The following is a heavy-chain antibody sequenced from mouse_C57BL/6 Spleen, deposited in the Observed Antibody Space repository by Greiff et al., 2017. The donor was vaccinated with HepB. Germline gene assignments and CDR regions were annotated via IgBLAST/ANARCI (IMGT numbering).Heavy chain of an antibody. CDR1: GYTFTSYW. J-gene: IGHJ1*03. Sequence: QVQLQQPGTELVKPGASVKLSCKASGYTFTSYWMHWVKQRPGQGLEWIGNINPSNGGTNYNEKFKSKATLTVDKSSSTAYMQLSSLTSENSAVYYWAAARLRWYFDVWGTGTTVTVSS. V-gene: IGHV1-53*01. CDR2: INPSNGGT. D-gene: IGHD3-1*01. CDR3: AAARLRWYFDV.